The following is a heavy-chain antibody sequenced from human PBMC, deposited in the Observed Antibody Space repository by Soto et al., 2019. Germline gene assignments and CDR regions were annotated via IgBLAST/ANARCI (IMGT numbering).Heavy chain of an antibody. CDR1: GFTFSSFW. J-gene: IGHJ4*02. V-gene: IGHV3-74*01. Sequence: GSLRLSCAASGFTFSSFWMHWVRQAPGKGLVWVSRINTDGTVTTYADSVKGRFTISRDNAKDTLYLQMNSLRDEDTAVYFCAKDLTGPFDYWGQGTLVTVSS. CDR2: INTDGTVT. CDR3: AKDLTGPFDY.